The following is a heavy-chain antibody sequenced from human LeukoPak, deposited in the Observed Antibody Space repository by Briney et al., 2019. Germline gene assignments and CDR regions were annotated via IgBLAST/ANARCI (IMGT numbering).Heavy chain of an antibody. J-gene: IGHJ4*01. CDR1: GFIFSSYW. D-gene: IGHD3-16*01. V-gene: IGHV3-21*01. CDR3: ARQGDDY. Sequence: GGSLRLSCATSGFIFSSYWMSWVRQAPGKGLEWVSSISSSSSYIYYADSVKGRFTISRDNAKNSLYLQMNSLRAEDTAVYYCARQGDDYWGHGTLVTVSS. CDR2: ISSSSSYI.